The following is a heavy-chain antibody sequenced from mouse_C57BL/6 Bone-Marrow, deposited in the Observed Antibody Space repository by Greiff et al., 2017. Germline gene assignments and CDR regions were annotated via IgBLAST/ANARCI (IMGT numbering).Heavy chain of an antibody. Sequence: VQLQQSGAELARPGASVKLSCKASGYTFTSYGISWVKQRTGQGLEWIGEIYPRSGNTYYNEKFKGKATRTADKSSSTAYMELRSLTSEDSAVYFFAREYYGIRGAYWGQGTLVTVSA. CDR3: AREYYGIRGAY. J-gene: IGHJ3*01. CDR1: GYTFTSYG. V-gene: IGHV1-81*01. CDR2: IYPRSGNT. D-gene: IGHD1-1*01.